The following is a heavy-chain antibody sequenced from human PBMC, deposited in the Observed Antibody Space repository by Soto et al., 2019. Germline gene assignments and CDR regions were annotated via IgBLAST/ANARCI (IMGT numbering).Heavy chain of an antibody. J-gene: IGHJ4*02. CDR1: GESFSGYI. CDR3: ARGLITGSHYSGGWYYFDS. V-gene: IGHV4-34*01. D-gene: IGHD6-19*01. CDR2: INHSESA. Sequence: SETLSLTCAVYGESFSGYIWTWIRQTPGKGLQWIGQINHSESASYNPSHKSRDTISVHTSNSQFSMELRSMTAADTVVYYCARGLITGSHYSGGWYYFDSWGQGTQVT.